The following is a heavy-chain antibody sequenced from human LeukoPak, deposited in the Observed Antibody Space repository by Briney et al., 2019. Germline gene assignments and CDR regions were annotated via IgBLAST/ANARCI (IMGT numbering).Heavy chain of an antibody. J-gene: IGHJ4*02. V-gene: IGHV4-30-4*02. CDR2: IYYSGST. CDR1: GASISSGDYY. Sequence: PSETLSLTCTVSGASISSGDYYWSWIRQPPGKGLEWIGYIYYSGSTYYNPSLKSRVTISVDTSKNQFSLKLSSVTAADTAVYCLARSDYGDPNPFDYWGQGTLVTVSS. D-gene: IGHD4-17*01. CDR3: ARSDYGDPNPFDY.